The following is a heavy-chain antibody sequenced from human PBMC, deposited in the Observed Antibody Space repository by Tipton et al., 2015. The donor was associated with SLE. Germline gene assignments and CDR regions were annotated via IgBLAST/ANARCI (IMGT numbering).Heavy chain of an antibody. Sequence: LRLSCTVSGGSISSHYWSWIRQPPGKRLEWIGHVHSSGSTFYNPSLKSRVSISMDTSKNQVSLRMTSVTAADTAVYYCATSGYDFLSWFDPWGQGTPATVSS. D-gene: IGHD5-12*01. CDR1: GGSISSHY. V-gene: IGHV4-59*11. CDR3: ATSGYDFLSWFDP. J-gene: IGHJ5*02. CDR2: VHSSGST.